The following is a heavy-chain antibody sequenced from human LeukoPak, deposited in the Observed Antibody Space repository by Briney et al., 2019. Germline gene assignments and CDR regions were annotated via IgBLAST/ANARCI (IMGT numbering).Heavy chain of an antibody. D-gene: IGHD3-22*01. CDR2: ISWNSGSI. Sequence: PGGSLRLACAASGFTFDDYAMHWVRQAPGKGLEWDSGISWNSGSIGYADSVKGRFTISRDNAKNSLYLQMNSLRAEDTALYYCAKDDYYDSSGYYGYWGQGTLVTVSS. J-gene: IGHJ4*02. CDR1: GFTFDDYA. V-gene: IGHV3-9*01. CDR3: AKDDYYDSSGYYGY.